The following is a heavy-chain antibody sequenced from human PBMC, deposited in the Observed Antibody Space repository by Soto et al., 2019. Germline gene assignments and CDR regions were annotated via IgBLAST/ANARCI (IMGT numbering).Heavy chain of an antibody. J-gene: IGHJ6*02. CDR3: ARGPKYYGSWSYYHYGMAL. V-gene: IGHV3-13*01. CDR2: IGTAGDT. D-gene: IGHD3-10*01. CDR1: GFTFSSYD. Sequence: GGNLGLSCAASGFTFSSYDMHWVRQATGKGLEWVSAIGTAGDTYYPGSVKGRFTISRENAKNSLYLQMNSLRAGDTAVYYCARGPKYYGSWSYYHYGMALCGQGTTVTGSS.